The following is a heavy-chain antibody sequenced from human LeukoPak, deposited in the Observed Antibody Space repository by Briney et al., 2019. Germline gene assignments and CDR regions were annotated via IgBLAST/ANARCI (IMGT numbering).Heavy chain of an antibody. J-gene: IGHJ4*02. Sequence: PGGSLRLSCAASGFTVSGHPMSWVRQAPGKGLEWVSVIYRGGNTYYADSVRGRFTISRDNSKNTLNLQMNSLRAEDTAVYYCAKVRHPYGPPDQYFDHWGQGTLVTVSS. D-gene: IGHD3-10*01. CDR3: AKVRHPYGPPDQYFDH. V-gene: IGHV3-53*01. CDR2: IYRGGNT. CDR1: GFTVSGHP.